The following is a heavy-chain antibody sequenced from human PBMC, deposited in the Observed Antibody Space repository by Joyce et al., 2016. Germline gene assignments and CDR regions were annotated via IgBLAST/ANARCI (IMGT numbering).Heavy chain of an antibody. Sequence: QLQLQESGPGLVKPSETLSLTCTVSGDSISSSSHYWGWIRQPPGNGLEWIGSIYYTGSTYDNPSLKSRVTILVDTSKNQFSLKRSSVTAADTAVYYCARDSRQGYDFWSGYESNWFDPWGQGTLVTVSS. V-gene: IGHV4-39*07. CDR3: ARDSRQGYDFWSGYESNWFDP. CDR2: IYYTGST. J-gene: IGHJ5*02. D-gene: IGHD3-3*01. CDR1: GDSISSSSHY.